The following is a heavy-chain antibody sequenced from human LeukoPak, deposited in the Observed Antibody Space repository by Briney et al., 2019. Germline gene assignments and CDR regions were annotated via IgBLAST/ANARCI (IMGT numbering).Heavy chain of an antibody. V-gene: IGHV4-59*01. J-gene: IGHJ3*02. CDR2: IYYSGST. CDR3: ARDLRSPPTWDAFDI. Sequence: SETLSLTCTVSGGSISSYYWSWIRQPPGKGLEWIGYIYYSGSTNYNPSLKSRVTISVDTSKNQFSLKLSSVTAADTAVYYCARDLRSPPTWDAFDIWGQGTMVTVSS. CDR1: GGSISSYY.